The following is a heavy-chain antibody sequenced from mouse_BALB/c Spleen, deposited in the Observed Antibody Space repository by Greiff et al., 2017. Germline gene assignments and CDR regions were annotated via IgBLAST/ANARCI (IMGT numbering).Heavy chain of an antibody. CDR3: ASQITTVVATEGFAD. CDR2: ISYSGST. D-gene: IGHD1-1*01. Sequence: EVKLQESGPGLVKPSQSLSLTCTVTGYSITSDYAWNWIRQFPGNKLEWMGYISYSGSTSYNPSLKSRISITRDTSKNQFFLQLNSVTTEDTATYYWASQITTVVATEGFADWGQGTLVTVSA. J-gene: IGHJ3*01. CDR1: GYSITSDYA. V-gene: IGHV3-2*02.